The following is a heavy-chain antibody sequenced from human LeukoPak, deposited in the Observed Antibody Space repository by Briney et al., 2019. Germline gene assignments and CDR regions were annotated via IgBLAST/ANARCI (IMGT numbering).Heavy chain of an antibody. CDR3: VREVLSMIEVGYFDS. Sequence: SQTLSLTCTVSGGSISGGGYYWNWIRQHPGKGLEWIGHINYSGYSNYNPFLRSRVTMSVDTSRNRFSLKLTSVSAADTAVYYCVREVLSMIEVGYFDSWGQGTLVTVSS. J-gene: IGHJ4*02. V-gene: IGHV4-31*03. CDR2: INYSGYS. CDR1: GGSISGGGYY. D-gene: IGHD3-22*01.